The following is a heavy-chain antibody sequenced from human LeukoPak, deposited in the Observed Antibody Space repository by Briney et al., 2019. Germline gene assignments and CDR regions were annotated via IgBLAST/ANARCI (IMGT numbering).Heavy chain of an antibody. V-gene: IGHV4-59*01. CDR3: ARARIECTNGVCYAHWYYMDV. D-gene: IGHD2-8*01. J-gene: IGHJ6*03. Sequence: SETLSLTCTVSGGSISSYYWGWIRQPPGKGLEWIGYIYYSGSTNYNPSLKSRVTISIDTSKNQVSLKMRSVTGAYTAVYYCARARIECTNGVCYAHWYYMDVWGKGATVTVSS. CDR1: GGSISSYY. CDR2: IYYSGST.